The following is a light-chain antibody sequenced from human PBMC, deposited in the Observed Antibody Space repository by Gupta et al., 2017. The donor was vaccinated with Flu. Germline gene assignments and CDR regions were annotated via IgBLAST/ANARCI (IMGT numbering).Light chain of an antibody. CDR2: RTN. CDR3: AAYYDSMSCWV. V-gene: IGLV1-47*01. CDR1: NSSIVRPT. Sequence: QSVLTHPTSASGCPGRSVSISSARRNSSIVRPTVYCCQQLHGTAPILLIDRTNKRPAGVPDRFSGSKSGTSASLTTSGIQSEEEADYYCAAYYDSMSCWVFGGGTKLTVL. J-gene: IGLJ3*02.